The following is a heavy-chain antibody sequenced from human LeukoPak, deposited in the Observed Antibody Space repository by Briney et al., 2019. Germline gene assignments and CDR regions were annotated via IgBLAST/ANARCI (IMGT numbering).Heavy chain of an antibody. V-gene: IGHV4-39*07. D-gene: IGHD3-16*02. CDR3: SRDLVWGTYRYTLD. CDR2: VSYSGSM. Sequence: SETLSLTCTVSGGSMRSSNFYWGWIRQPPGKGLEWIGSVSYSGSMHYNPSLKSRVTISVDTSKNQFSLKLSSVTAADTALYYCSRDLVWGTYRYTLDWGQGTLVTVSS. J-gene: IGHJ4*02. CDR1: GGSMRSSNFY.